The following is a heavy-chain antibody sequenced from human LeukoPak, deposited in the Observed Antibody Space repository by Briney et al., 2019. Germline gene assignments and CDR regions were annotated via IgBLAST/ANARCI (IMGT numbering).Heavy chain of an antibody. J-gene: IGHJ4*02. CDR2: ISGSGGST. V-gene: IGHV3-23*01. CDR1: GFTFSSYA. D-gene: IGHD3-3*01. CDR3: AKSPVRVDSIQYNFEY. Sequence: GGSLRLSCAASGFTFSSYAMSWVRQAPGKGLEWVSAISGSGGSTYYADSVKGRFTISRDNSKNTLYLQMHSLRVEDTAVYYCAKSPVRVDSIQYNFEYWGQGTLVTVSP.